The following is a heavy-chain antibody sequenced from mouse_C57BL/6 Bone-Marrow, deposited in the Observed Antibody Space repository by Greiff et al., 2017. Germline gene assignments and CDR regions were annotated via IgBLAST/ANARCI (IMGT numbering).Heavy chain of an antibody. Sequence: VQLQEPGAELARPGASVKLSCKASVYTFTSYGIRWVKQRPGQGLEWIGEIYPRRGNTYYNEKFKGKATLTADKSSSTAYMELRSLTSEDSAVYFCARPLYYFDDWGQGTTLTVSS. CDR3: ARPLYYFDD. CDR2: IYPRRGNT. V-gene: IGHV1-81*01. CDR1: VYTFTSYG. J-gene: IGHJ2*01.